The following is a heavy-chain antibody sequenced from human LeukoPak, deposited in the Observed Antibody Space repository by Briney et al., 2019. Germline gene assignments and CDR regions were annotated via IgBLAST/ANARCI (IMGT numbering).Heavy chain of an antibody. CDR3: ARDQLRDIVGAIDY. J-gene: IGHJ4*02. Sequence: ASVTVSCKASGYTFTSYGISWVRQAPGQGLEWMGWISAYNGNTNYAQKLQGRVTMTTDTSTSTAYMELRSLRSDDTAVYYCARDQLRDIVGAIDYWGQGTLVTVSS. V-gene: IGHV1-18*01. CDR2: ISAYNGNT. D-gene: IGHD1-26*01. CDR1: GYTFTSYG.